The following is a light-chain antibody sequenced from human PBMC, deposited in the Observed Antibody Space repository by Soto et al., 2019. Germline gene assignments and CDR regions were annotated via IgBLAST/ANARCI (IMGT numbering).Light chain of an antibody. J-gene: IGKJ5*01. CDR3: QQRSNWPPVIT. V-gene: IGKV3-11*01. CDR2: DAS. CDR1: QSFSSY. Sequence: EIVLTQSPATLSLSPGERATLSCRASQSFSSYLAWYQQKPGQAPRLLIYDASKRATGIPARFSGRGSGTGFTLTISSLEPEDFAVYYCQQRSNWPPVITFGQGTRLEIK.